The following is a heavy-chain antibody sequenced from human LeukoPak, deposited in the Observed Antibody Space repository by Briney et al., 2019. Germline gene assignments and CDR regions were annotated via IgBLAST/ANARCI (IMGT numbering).Heavy chain of an antibody. J-gene: IGHJ4*02. Sequence: TSETLSLTCTVSGGSISSSPYYWGWIRQPPGKGLEWFGSIYYSGSTYYNPSIKSRLTISVDTSKNQFSLKLTSVTAADTAVYYCASPGYSSVWYHGYWGQGTLVTVSS. CDR1: GGSISSSPYY. D-gene: IGHD6-19*01. V-gene: IGHV4-39*01. CDR3: ASPGYSSVWYHGY. CDR2: IYYSGST.